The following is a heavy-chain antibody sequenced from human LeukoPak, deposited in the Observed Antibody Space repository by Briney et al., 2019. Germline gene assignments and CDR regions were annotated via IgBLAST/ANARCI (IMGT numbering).Heavy chain of an antibody. Sequence: PGGSLRLSCAASGFTFSKTWMSWVRQTPEKGLEWVANIKEDGSAEYYVDSVKGRFTISRDNARNSLYLQMNSLRAEDTAIYYCAKDDGGYYWGQGILVTVSS. V-gene: IGHV3-7*04. D-gene: IGHD3-3*01. CDR3: AKDDGGYY. CDR1: GFTFSKTW. J-gene: IGHJ4*02. CDR2: IKEDGSAE.